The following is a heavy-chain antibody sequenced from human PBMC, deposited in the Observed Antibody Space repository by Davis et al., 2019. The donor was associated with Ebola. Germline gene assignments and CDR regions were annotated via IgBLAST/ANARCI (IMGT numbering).Heavy chain of an antibody. CDR3: AREISVAYFDY. J-gene: IGHJ4*02. CDR1: GFTFSSYG. CDR2: ISSSSSYI. D-gene: IGHD6-19*01. Sequence: GGSLRLSCAASGFTFSSYGMHWVRQAPGKGLEWVSSISSSSSYIYYADSVKGRFTISRDNAKNSLYLQMNSLRAEDTAVYYCAREISVAYFDYWGQGTLVTVSS. V-gene: IGHV3-21*01.